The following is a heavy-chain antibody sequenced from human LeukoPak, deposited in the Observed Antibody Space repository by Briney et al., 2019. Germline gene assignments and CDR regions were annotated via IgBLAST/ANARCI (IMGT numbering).Heavy chain of an antibody. J-gene: IGHJ4*02. CDR1: GGSISSGSYY. V-gene: IGHV4-61*10. CDR3: ARVDSSNWYEYRGYFDY. Sequence: PSQTLSLTCTVSGGSISSGSYYWSWIRQPAGKGLEWIGYVYYSGSTNYNPSLKSRVTISVDTSKNQFSLKLGSVTAADTAVYYCARVDSSNWYEYRGYFDYWGQGTLVTVSS. CDR2: VYYSGST. D-gene: IGHD6-13*01.